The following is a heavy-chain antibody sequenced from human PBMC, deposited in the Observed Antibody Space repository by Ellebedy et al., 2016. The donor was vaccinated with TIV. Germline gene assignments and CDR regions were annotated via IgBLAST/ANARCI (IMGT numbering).Heavy chain of an antibody. V-gene: IGHV4-39*01. CDR1: GGSISSSSYY. J-gene: IGHJ4*02. Sequence: MPSETLSLTCTVSGGSISSSSYYWGWIRQPPGKGLEWIGSIYYSGSTYYNPSLKSRVTISVDTSKNQFSLKLSSVTAADTAVYYCARHKTAVRGLDYWGQGTLVTVSS. CDR3: ARHKTAVRGLDY. CDR2: IYYSGST.